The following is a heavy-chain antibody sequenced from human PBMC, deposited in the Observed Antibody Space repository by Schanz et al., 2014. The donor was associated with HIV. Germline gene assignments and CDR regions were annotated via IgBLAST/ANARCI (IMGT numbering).Heavy chain of an antibody. CDR3: VLVTGDH. CDR1: GFTFRSYG. Sequence: QEQLVESGGGVVQPGRSLRLSCAASGFTFRSYGMHWVRQAPGKGLEWVAVTWYDGSNKYYADSVKGRFTISRDNSKNTLFLRMNSLTTEDTAFYFCVLVTGDHWGRGTLVTVSS. J-gene: IGHJ4*02. V-gene: IGHV3-33*01. D-gene: IGHD5-18*01. CDR2: TWYDGSNK.